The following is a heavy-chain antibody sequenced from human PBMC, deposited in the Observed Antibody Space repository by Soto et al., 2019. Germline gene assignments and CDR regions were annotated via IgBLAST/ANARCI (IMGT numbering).Heavy chain of an antibody. J-gene: IGHJ5*02. CDR2: FDPEDGET. Sequence: ASVKVSCKVSGYTLTELSMHWVRQAPGKGLEWMGGFDPEDGETIYAQKFQGRVTITEDKSTSTAYMELSSLRSEDTAVYYCARGYSSSWTKPNWFDPWGQGTLVTVSS. D-gene: IGHD6-13*01. V-gene: IGHV1-24*01. CDR3: ARGYSSSWTKPNWFDP. CDR1: GYTLTELS.